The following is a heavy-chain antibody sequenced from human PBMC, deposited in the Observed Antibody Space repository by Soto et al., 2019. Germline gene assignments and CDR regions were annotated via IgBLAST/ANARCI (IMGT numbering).Heavy chain of an antibody. CDR2: ISGRGGTT. J-gene: IGHJ4*02. CDR3: AKVGCSSTSCYVPFDN. V-gene: IGHV3-23*01. Sequence: GGSLRLSCAAFGFTFSSYAMSWVRQAPGKGLEWVSDISGRGGTTYYADSVKGRFTISRDNSKNTLYLQMDSLRAEDTAVYYCAKVGCSSTSCYVPFDNWGQGTQVTVSS. CDR1: GFTFSSYA. D-gene: IGHD2-2*01.